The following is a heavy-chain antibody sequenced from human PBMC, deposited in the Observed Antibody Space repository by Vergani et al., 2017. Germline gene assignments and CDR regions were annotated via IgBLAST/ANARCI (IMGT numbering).Heavy chain of an antibody. CDR1: GFTFSSYG. Sequence: QVQLVESGGGVVQPGRSLRLSCAASGFTFSSYGMQWVRQAPGKGLEWVAVISYDGSNKYYADSVKGRFTISRDNSKNTLYLQMNSLRAEDTAVYYCAKDYGWFSYYYGMDVWGQGTTVTVSS. CDR2: ISYDGSNK. CDR3: AKDYGWFSYYYGMDV. D-gene: IGHD2-15*01. J-gene: IGHJ6*02. V-gene: IGHV3-30*18.